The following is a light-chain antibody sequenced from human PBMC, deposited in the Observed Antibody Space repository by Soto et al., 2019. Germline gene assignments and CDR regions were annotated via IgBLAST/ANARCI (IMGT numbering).Light chain of an antibody. J-gene: IGLJ2*01. CDR3: QAWDSSAADVV. CDR1: NVGDKF. Sequence: SYELTQAPSVSVSPGQTARITCSGDNVGDKFVCWYQQRPGQSPVLVIYQDDKRPSGIPERFSGSNSGNTATLTISGTQAMDEDDYHCQAWDSSAADVVFGGGTKLTVL. CDR2: QDD. V-gene: IGLV3-1*01.